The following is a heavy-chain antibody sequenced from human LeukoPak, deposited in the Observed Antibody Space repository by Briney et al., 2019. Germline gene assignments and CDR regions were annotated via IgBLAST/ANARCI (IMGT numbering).Heavy chain of an antibody. J-gene: IGHJ4*02. Sequence: SETLSLTCAVYGGSFNDFYGSWIRQSPGKGLEWIGEISQSGRTNYNPSLRSRVTISIDTSKNQFSLKLNSVTAADTAVYYCARGHVPRDWGQGNLVIVSS. V-gene: IGHV4-34*01. CDR3: ARGHVPRD. CDR2: ISQSGRT. D-gene: IGHD3-10*01. CDR1: GGSFNDFY.